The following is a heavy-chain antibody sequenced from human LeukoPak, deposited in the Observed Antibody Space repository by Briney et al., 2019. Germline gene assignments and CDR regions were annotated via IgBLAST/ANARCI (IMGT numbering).Heavy chain of an antibody. CDR2: ISGYNSNA. CDR3: ARDFGSGDYGGLDP. D-gene: IGHD4-17*01. V-gene: IGHV1-18*04. Sequence: ASVKVSCKASGYTFTSYYMHWVRQAPGQGLEWLGWISGYNSNAHYAQKVQGRVTMTTDSSTNTAYLELRSLKFDDTAVYYCARDFGSGDYGGLDPWGQGTLVTVSS. CDR1: GYTFTSYY. J-gene: IGHJ5*02.